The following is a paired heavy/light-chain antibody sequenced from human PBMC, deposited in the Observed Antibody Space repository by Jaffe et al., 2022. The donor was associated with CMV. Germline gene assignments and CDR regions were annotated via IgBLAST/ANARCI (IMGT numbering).Light chain of an antibody. CDR2: KTS. V-gene: IGKV1-5*03. CDR3: QQYDGYPMYT. J-gene: IGKJ2*01. CDR1: QSISTW. Sequence: DIQMTQSPSTLSASVGDRVTITCRASQSISTWLAWYQQKPGKAPNLLIYKTSSLQSGVPSRFSGSGSGTEFTLTISSLQPDDFATYYCQQYDGYPMYTFGQGTKLEI.
Heavy chain of an antibody. CDR1: GFTVSTSA. D-gene: IGHD4-17*01. J-gene: IGHJ6*02. CDR2: ISGSGGDT. V-gene: IGHV3-23*01. CDR3: TKDHTRMTTVTNLKYYYGMDV. Sequence: EVQLLESGGGLIQPGGSLRLSCAASGFTVSTSAMNWVRQAPGKGLEWVSGISGSGGDTYYADSVKGRFTISRDNSKNTLYLQMNSLRAEDTAAYYCTKDHTRMTTVTNLKYYYGMDVWGPGTTVTVSS.